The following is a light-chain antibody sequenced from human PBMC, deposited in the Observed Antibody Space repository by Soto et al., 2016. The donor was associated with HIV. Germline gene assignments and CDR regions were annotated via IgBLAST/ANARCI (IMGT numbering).Light chain of an antibody. Sequence: SYVLTQPPSVSVAPGKTARITCGGNNIGDKSVHWYLQKPGQAPVLVVYDDSDRPSGVPERISGSNSGNTATLTISRVEAGDEADYYCQVSDSGTEDVVFGGGTKLTV. CDR3: QVSDSGTEDVV. CDR2: DDS. V-gene: IGLV3-21*03. CDR1: NIGDKS. J-gene: IGLJ2*01.